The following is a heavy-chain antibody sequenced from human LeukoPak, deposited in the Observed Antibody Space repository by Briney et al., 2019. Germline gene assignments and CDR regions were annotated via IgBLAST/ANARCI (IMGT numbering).Heavy chain of an antibody. CDR2: IYYSGST. V-gene: IGHV4-31*03. D-gene: IGHD3-22*01. Sequence: PSQTLSLTCTVSGGSISSGGYYWSWIRQHPGKGLEWIGYIYYSGSTYYNPSLKSRVTISVDTSKNQFSLKLSSVTAADTAVYHCARGVMYYYDSSGHHWFDPWGQGTLVTVSS. J-gene: IGHJ5*02. CDR1: GGSISSGGYY. CDR3: ARGVMYYYDSSGHHWFDP.